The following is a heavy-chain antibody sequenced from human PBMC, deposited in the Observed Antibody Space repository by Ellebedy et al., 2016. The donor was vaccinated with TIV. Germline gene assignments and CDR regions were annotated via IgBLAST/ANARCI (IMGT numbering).Heavy chain of an antibody. J-gene: IGHJ6*03. Sequence: SETLSLXCTVSGGSISSGSYYWSWIRQPAGKGLEWIGRIYTSGSTNYNPSLKSRVTMSVDTSKNQFSLKLSSVTAADTAVYYCARAPALDYYYYYMDVWGKGTTVTVSS. CDR2: IYTSGST. CDR3: ARAPALDYYYYYMDV. V-gene: IGHV4-61*02. D-gene: IGHD2-2*01. CDR1: GGSISSGSYY.